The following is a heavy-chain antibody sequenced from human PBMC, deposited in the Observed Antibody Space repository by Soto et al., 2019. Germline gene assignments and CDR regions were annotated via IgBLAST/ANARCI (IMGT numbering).Heavy chain of an antibody. D-gene: IGHD3-16*01. V-gene: IGHV4-59*13. J-gene: IGHJ4*02. Sequence: QVQLQESGPGLVKPSETLSLTCAVSAASFSKYYWTWIRQAPGKGLEWIGYIYFNGNTNYNPYPKRRVTKSVDTSKKQISLNLTSVTDADTAVYFCASVTFGGAVLAHWGQGTLVTVSS. CDR3: ASVTFGGAVLAH. CDR2: IYFNGNT. CDR1: AASFSKYY.